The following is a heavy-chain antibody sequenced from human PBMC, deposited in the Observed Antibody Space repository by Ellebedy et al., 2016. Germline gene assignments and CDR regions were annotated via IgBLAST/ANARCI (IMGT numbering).Heavy chain of an antibody. Sequence: ASVKVSCXASGYTFTSYDINWVRQATGQGLEWMGWMNPNSGNTGYAQKFQGRVTMTRNTSISTAYMGLSSLRSEDTAVYYCARAVGSEVFRFYYYYYYMDVWGKGTTVTVSS. V-gene: IGHV1-8*01. J-gene: IGHJ6*03. CDR2: MNPNSGNT. CDR1: GYTFTSYD. CDR3: ARAVGSEVFRFYYYYYYMDV.